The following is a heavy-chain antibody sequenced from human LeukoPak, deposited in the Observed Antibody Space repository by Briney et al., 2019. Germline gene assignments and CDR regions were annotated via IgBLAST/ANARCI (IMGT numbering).Heavy chain of an antibody. V-gene: IGHV1-18*01. J-gene: IGHJ4*02. CDR3: ARDGHYYGSGSYSRFDY. CDR1: GYTFTSYD. CDR2: ISAYNGNT. D-gene: IGHD3-10*01. Sequence: RGASVTVSCKASGYTFTSYDINWVRQAPGQGLEWMGWISAYNGNTNYAQKLQGRVTTTTDTSTSTAYMELRSLRSDDTAVYYCARDGHYYGSGSYSRFDYWGQGTLVTVSS.